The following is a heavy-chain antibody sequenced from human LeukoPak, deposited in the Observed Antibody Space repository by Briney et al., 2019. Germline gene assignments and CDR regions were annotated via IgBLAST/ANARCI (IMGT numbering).Heavy chain of an antibody. D-gene: IGHD5-24*01. J-gene: IGHJ4*02. CDR2: INTSTGKP. CDR1: AYTFISYY. V-gene: IGHV7-4-1*02. Sequence: ASVKVSCKASAYTFISYYMHWVRQAPGQGLEWMGWINTSTGKPTFAKDFTGRLVSSLDSSVSTAYLQISSLKAEDTAVYYCARGELHFDYWGQGTLVTVSS. CDR3: ARGELHFDY.